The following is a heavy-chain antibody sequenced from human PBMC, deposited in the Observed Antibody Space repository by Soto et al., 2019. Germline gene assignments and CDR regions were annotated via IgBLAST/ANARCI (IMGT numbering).Heavy chain of an antibody. Sequence: GGSLRLSCTASGFTFGDYAMSWFRQAPGKGLEWVGFIRSKAYGGTTEYAASVKGRFTISRDDSKSIAYLQMNSLKTEDTAVYCCTRDSSSWYHDAFDIWGQGTMVTVSS. CDR1: GFTFGDYA. J-gene: IGHJ3*02. D-gene: IGHD6-13*01. CDR3: TRDSSSWYHDAFDI. CDR2: IRSKAYGGTT. V-gene: IGHV3-49*03.